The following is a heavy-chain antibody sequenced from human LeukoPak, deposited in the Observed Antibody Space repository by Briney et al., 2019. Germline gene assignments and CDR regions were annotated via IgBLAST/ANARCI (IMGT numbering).Heavy chain of an antibody. Sequence: SETLSLTCAVYGGSFSGYYWSWIRQPPGKGLEWIGEINHSGSTNYNPSLKSRVTISVDTSKNQFSLKLSSVTAADTAVYYCARGPILAASSWYRYWGQGTLVTVSS. CDR3: ARGPILAASSWYRY. D-gene: IGHD6-13*01. J-gene: IGHJ4*02. V-gene: IGHV4-34*01. CDR2: INHSGST. CDR1: GGSFSGYY.